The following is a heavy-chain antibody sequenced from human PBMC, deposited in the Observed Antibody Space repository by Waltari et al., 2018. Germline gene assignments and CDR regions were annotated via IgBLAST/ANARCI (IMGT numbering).Heavy chain of an antibody. CDR1: GGSISDTSYF. D-gene: IGHD3-16*01. CDR3: TRDADVGAPPPIGY. V-gene: IGHV4-39*07. Sequence: QLQLQESGPGLVKPSETLFLTCNVSGGSISDTSYFWGWVRQPPGKGLEWIGSISRRGSDLYKSALTSRATITFDNAQNQPSLKRAPRTAADTATYYCTRDADVGAPPPIGYWGQGALVTVS. CDR2: ISRRGSD. J-gene: IGHJ4*02.